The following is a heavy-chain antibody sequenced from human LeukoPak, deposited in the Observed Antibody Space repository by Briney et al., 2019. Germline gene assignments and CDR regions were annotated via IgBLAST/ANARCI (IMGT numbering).Heavy chain of an antibody. D-gene: IGHD6-19*01. Sequence: ASVKVSCKASGYTFTSYYMHWVRQAPGQGLEWMGIINPSGGSTSYAQKFQGRVTMTRDTSTSTVYMEVSSLRFEDTAVYYCTRGWSSGGAFDIWGQGTTVTVSS. CDR1: GYTFTSYY. CDR3: TRGWSSGGAFDI. V-gene: IGHV1-46*03. CDR2: INPSGGST. J-gene: IGHJ3*02.